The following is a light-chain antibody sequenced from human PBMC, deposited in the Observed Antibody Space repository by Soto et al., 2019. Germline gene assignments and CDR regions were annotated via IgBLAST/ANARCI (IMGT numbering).Light chain of an antibody. CDR3: QHYDNSPPSVT. CDR1: QSVSSDF. J-gene: IGKJ3*01. Sequence: ELVLTQSPDTLSFSPGERATLSCRASQSVSSDFLVWYQQKPGQAPRLLIYGASSRATGIPDRFSGGGSGTDFILSISRLEPEDFAVYYCQHYDNSPPSVTFGPGNKVDIK. V-gene: IGKV3-20*01. CDR2: GAS.